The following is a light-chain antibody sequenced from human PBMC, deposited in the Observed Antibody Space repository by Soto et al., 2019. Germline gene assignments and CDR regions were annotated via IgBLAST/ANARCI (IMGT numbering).Light chain of an antibody. CDR3: RHYYYWPVT. V-gene: IGKV3-15*01. J-gene: IGKJ4*01. CDR1: HSVGSS. Sequence: ESVMTQAPATRSMSPVERTTLSCRASHSVGSSLAWYQQIPGQAPRLLIYGASTRATGIPARFSGSGSGTEFTLSISSLQSEDFALYYCRHYYYWPVTLRGGTKVDIK. CDR2: GAS.